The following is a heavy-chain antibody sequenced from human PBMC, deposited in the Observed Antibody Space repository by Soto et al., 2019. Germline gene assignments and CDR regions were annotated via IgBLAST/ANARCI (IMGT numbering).Heavy chain of an antibody. D-gene: IGHD6-19*01. J-gene: IGHJ3*02. CDR2: IKGDGSVK. CDR1: GSTFSTYW. Sequence: GGSLRLSCTASGSTFSTYWMTWVRQAPGKGLEWVANIKGDGSVKYFLDSVEGRLTISRDNAKNSVYLQMNSLRAEDTAVYYCARDSKIEMAGAWHDIFDRWGQGTMVNLSS. V-gene: IGHV3-7*01. CDR3: ARDSKIEMAGAWHDIFDR.